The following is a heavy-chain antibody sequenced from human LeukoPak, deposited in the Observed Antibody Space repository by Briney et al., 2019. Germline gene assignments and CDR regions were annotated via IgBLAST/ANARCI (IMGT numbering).Heavy chain of an antibody. Sequence: GGSLRLSCAASGFTVSSNYMSWVRQAPGKGLEWVSVIYSGGSTYYADSVKGRFTISRDNAKNSLYLQMNSLRAEDTAVYYCARGRFLEWLDHYFDYWGQGTLVTVSS. V-gene: IGHV3-53*01. J-gene: IGHJ4*02. CDR2: IYSGGST. CDR3: ARGRFLEWLDHYFDY. CDR1: GFTVSSNY. D-gene: IGHD3-3*01.